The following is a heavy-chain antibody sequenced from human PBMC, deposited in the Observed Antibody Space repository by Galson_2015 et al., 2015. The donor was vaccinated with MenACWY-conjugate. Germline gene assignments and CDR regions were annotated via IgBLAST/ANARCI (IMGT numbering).Heavy chain of an antibody. CDR2: IYSGGST. D-gene: IGHD2-2*01. Sequence: LRLSCAASGFTVNPNYMTWVRPAPGKGLEWVPIIYSGGSTYYPDSVRGRFTISRDNSKNTLYLQMDSLRADDTAVYYCARAGSENCRTTNCLSLGAKFSYYYYMDVWGKGTTVTVSS. CDR1: GFTVNPNY. CDR3: ARAGSENCRTTNCLSLGAKFSYYYYMDV. J-gene: IGHJ6*03. V-gene: IGHV3-53*01.